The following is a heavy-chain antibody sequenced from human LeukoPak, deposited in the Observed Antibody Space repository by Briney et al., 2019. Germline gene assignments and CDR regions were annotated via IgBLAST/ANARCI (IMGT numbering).Heavy chain of an antibody. CDR2: INPNSGGT. D-gene: IGHD6-25*01. CDR1: GYTFTVYY. Sequence: GASVKVSCKASGYTFTVYYMHWVRQAPGQGLEWMGWINPNSGGTNYAQKFQGRVSMTRDTSISTAYMELSRLRSDDTAVYYCARGRQHSGWPHYYYYYVDVWGKGTMVTVSS. J-gene: IGHJ6*03. CDR3: ARGRQHSGWPHYYYYYVDV. V-gene: IGHV1-2*02.